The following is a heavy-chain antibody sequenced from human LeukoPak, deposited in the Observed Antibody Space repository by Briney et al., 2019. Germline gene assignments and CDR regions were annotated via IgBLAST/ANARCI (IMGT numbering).Heavy chain of an antibody. CDR3: ARGSHPEAMVRVLYYYYGMDV. D-gene: IGHD3-10*01. Sequence: SGGSLRLSCAASGFTFSSYAMHWVRQAPGKGLEWVAVISYDGSNKYYADSVKGRFTISRDNSKNTLYLQMNSLRAEDTAVYYCARGSHPEAMVRVLYYYYGMDVWGQGTTVTVS. CDR1: GFTFSSYA. V-gene: IGHV3-30-3*01. J-gene: IGHJ6*02. CDR2: ISYDGSNK.